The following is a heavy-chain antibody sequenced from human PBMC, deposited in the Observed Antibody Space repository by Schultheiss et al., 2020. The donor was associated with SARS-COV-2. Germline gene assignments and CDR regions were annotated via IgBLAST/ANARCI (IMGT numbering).Heavy chain of an antibody. J-gene: IGHJ4*02. D-gene: IGHD6-19*01. CDR2: IGATTDNT. CDR1: GASVSSGS. CDR3: ARDRGIAVAVIDY. Sequence: ETLSLTCTVSGASVSSGSFNWGWIRQTPGKGLECVSIIGATTDNTYYADSVKGRFTISRDNAKNSLYLQMNSLRAEDTAVYYCARDRGIAVAVIDYWGQGTLVTVSS. V-gene: IGHV3-21*01.